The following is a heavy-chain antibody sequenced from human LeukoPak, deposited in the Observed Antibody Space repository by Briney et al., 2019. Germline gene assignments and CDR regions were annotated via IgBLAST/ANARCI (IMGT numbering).Heavy chain of an antibody. J-gene: IGHJ4*02. V-gene: IGHV1-69*13. Sequence: ASVKVSCKASGGTFSSYAISWVRQAPGQGLEWMGGIIPIFGTANYAQKFQGRVTITADESTSTAYMELGSLRSEDTAVYYCARGDTAMVYYYFDYWGQGTLVTVSS. CDR3: ARGDTAMVYYYFDY. CDR1: GGTFSSYA. CDR2: IIPIFGTA. D-gene: IGHD5-18*01.